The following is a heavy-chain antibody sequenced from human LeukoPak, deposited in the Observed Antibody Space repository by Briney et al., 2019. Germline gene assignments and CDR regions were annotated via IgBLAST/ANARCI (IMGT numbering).Heavy chain of an antibody. Sequence: VASVKVSCKASGYTFTGYYMRWVRQAPGQGLEWMGWINPNSGGTNYAQKFQGRVTMTRDTSISTAYMELSRLRSDDTAVYYCARVKVVVVVPAAIFDYWGQGTLVTVSS. CDR1: GYTFTGYY. J-gene: IGHJ4*02. CDR2: INPNSGGT. V-gene: IGHV1-2*02. D-gene: IGHD2-2*01. CDR3: ARVKVVVVVPAAIFDY.